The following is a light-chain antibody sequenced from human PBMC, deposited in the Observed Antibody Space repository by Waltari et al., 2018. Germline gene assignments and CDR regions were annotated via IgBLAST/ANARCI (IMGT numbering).Light chain of an antibody. CDR2: DVR. CDR3: SSYTSDNTRI. Sequence: QSALTQPASVSGSPGQSITIPCTGTRSDIGGYNYLSWYQQHPDKAPKLIIYDVRNRPSGVSARFSASRSANTASLTISGLQAEDEAYYYCSSYTSDNTRIFGGGTKLTVL. CDR1: RSDIGGYNY. V-gene: IGLV2-14*03. J-gene: IGLJ2*01.